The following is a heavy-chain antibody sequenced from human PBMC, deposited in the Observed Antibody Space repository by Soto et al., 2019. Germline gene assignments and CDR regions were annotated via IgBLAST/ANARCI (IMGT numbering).Heavy chain of an antibody. D-gene: IGHD3-10*01. CDR3: ARDDEGGSYCDLGY. CDR1: GFTFSNYI. V-gene: IGHV3-30-3*01. J-gene: IGHJ4*02. CDR2: ILHDGNNK. Sequence: PGGSLRLSCAASGFTFSNYIMRWVRQALGKGLEWVAIILHDGNNKYYADSVKGRFTISRDNSKNTLYLQMNSLRTEDTAIYYCARDDEGGSYCDLGYWGQGTLVTVSS.